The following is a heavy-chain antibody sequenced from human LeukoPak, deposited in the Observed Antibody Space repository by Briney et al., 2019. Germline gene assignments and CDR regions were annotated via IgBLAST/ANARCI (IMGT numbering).Heavy chain of an antibody. CDR3: ARDTSPYYYMDV. CDR2: INHSGST. D-gene: IGHD3-3*01. V-gene: IGHV4-34*01. Sequence: SETLSLTCAVYGGSFSGYYWSWIRQPPGKGLEWIGEINHSGSTNYNPSLKSRVTISVDTSKDQFSLKLSSVTAADTAVYYCARDTSPYYYMDVWGKGITVTVSS. J-gene: IGHJ6*03. CDR1: GGSFSGYY.